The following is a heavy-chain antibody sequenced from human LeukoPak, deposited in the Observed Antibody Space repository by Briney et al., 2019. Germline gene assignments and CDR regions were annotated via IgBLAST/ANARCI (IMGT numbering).Heavy chain of an antibody. J-gene: IGHJ4*02. V-gene: IGHV3-74*01. CDR1: GFTISSYW. D-gene: IGHD3-10*01. Sequence: GGSLRLSCAASGFTISSYWMHWVRQAPGKGLVWVSRINSDGSSTSYADSVKGRFTISRDNAKNTLYLQMNSLRAEDTAVYYCAREAMVRGACFDYWGQGTLVTVSS. CDR2: INSDGSST. CDR3: AREAMVRGACFDY.